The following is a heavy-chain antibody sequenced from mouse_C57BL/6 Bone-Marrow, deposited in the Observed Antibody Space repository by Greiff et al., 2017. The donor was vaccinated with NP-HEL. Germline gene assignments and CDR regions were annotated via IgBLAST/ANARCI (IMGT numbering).Heavy chain of an antibody. V-gene: IGHV1-55*01. J-gene: IGHJ3*01. Sequence: QVQLQQPGAELVKPGASVKMSCKASGYTFTSYWITWVKQRPGQGLEWIGDIYPGSGSTNYNEKFKSKATLTVDKSSSTAYMQLSSLTSEDSAVYYCAREVFYYPPFAYWGQGTLVTVSA. D-gene: IGHD2-1*01. CDR2: IYPGSGST. CDR1: GYTFTSYW. CDR3: AREVFYYPPFAY.